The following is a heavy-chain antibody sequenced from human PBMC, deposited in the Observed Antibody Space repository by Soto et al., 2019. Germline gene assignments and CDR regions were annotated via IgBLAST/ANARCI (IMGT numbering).Heavy chain of an antibody. Sequence: QVQLQESGPGLVKPSQTLSLTCSVSGASLGSGGYYWSWIRQHPGKGLEWIGYIYYSGTVYYNPSLKSRVSISVDTSKNHFALKVTSVTAADTAMYFCARVRVAKIYREGFDYFDPWGQGTLVTVSS. V-gene: IGHV4-31*03. CDR3: ARVRVAKIYREGFDYFDP. CDR1: GASLGSGGYY. J-gene: IGHJ5*02. D-gene: IGHD3-9*01. CDR2: IYYSGTV.